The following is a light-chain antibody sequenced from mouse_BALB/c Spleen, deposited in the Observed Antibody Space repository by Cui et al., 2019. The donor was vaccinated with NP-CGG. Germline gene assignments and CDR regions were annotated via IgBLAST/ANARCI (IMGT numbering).Light chain of an antibody. Sequence: QAAVTKASASTTSPGESVTLTCRSSTGAVTTSNYANWVQEKPDHLFTGLIGGTNNRAPGVPARFSGSLIGDKAALTITGAQTEDEAIYFCALWYSNHWVFGGGTKLTVL. J-gene: IGLJ1*01. CDR3: ALWYSNHWV. CDR2: GTN. V-gene: IGLV1*01. CDR1: TGAVTTSNY.